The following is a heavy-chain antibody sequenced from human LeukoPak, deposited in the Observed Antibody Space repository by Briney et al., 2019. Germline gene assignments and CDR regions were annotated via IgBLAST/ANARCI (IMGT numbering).Heavy chain of an antibody. D-gene: IGHD2-15*01. V-gene: IGHV4-34*01. CDR3: ARAMVVVVAATRGISAFDI. Sequence: SETLSLTCAVYGGSFSGYYWSRIRQPPGKGLEWIGEINHSGSTNYNPSLKSRVTISVDTSKNQFSLKLSSVTAADTAVYYCARAMVVVVAATRGISAFDIWGQGTMVTVSS. J-gene: IGHJ3*02. CDR2: INHSGST. CDR1: GGSFSGYY.